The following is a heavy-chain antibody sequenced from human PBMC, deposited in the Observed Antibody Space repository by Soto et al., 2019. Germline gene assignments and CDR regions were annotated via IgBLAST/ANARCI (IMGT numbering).Heavy chain of an antibody. Sequence: SETLSLTYTVSGGSISSYYWSWIRQPPGKGLEWIGYIYYSGSTNYNPSLKSRVTISVDTSKNQFSLKLSSVTAADTAVYYCASLSWNAYVDTAPLWGQGTLVTVSS. V-gene: IGHV4-59*12. CDR1: GGSISSYY. CDR2: IYYSGST. CDR3: ASLSWNAYVDTAPL. J-gene: IGHJ4*02. D-gene: IGHD5-18*01.